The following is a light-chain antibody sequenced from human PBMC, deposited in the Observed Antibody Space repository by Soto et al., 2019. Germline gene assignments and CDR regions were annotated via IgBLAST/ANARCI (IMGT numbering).Light chain of an antibody. Sequence: SSSNIGNNAVNWYQQLPGKAPKLLIYYDDLLPSGVSDRFSGSKSGTSATLGITGLQTGDEADYYCGTWDSSLTAYVFGSGTKVTVL. J-gene: IGLJ1*01. CDR1: SSNIGNNA. CDR3: GTWDSSLTAYV. V-gene: IGLV1-36*01. CDR2: YDD.